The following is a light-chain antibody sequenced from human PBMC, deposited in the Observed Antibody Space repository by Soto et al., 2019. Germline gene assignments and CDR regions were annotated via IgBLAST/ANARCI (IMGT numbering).Light chain of an antibody. Sequence: QSVLTQPPSASGTPGQRVTISCSGSSSNIGSNTVNWYQQLPGTAPKLLIYSNNQRHSGVPDRFSVSKSGTSASLAISGLQSEDEADYYCAAWEESLNLLNGVFGGGTKLTVL. V-gene: IGLV1-44*01. CDR3: AAWEESLNLLNGV. CDR2: SNN. CDR1: SSNIGSNT. J-gene: IGLJ3*02.